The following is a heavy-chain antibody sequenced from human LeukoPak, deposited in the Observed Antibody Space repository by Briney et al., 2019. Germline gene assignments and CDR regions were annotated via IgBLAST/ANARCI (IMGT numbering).Heavy chain of an antibody. J-gene: IGHJ5*02. CDR2: ISWNSGSM. Sequence: GGTLRLSCAASGFTFDDYAMHWVRQAPGKGLEWVSGISWNSGSMGYADSVKGRFTTSRDNAKNSLYLQMNSLRAEDTALYYCAKGDSGYDSNWFDPWGQGTLVTVSS. CDR1: GFTFDDYA. CDR3: AKGDSGYDSNWFDP. D-gene: IGHD5-12*01. V-gene: IGHV3-9*01.